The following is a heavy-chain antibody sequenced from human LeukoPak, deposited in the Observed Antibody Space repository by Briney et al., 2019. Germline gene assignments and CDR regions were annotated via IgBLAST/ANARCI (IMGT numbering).Heavy chain of an antibody. D-gene: IGHD2-15*01. J-gene: IGHJ5*02. V-gene: IGHV4-4*07. CDR3: ARDRRYSLRANWFDP. CDR2: IYTSGGT. CDR1: GGSISSYY. Sequence: SETLSLTCTVSGGSISSYYWSWIRQPAGKGLEWIGRIYTSGGTNYNPSLKSRVTMSVDTSKNQFSLKLSSVTAADTAVYYCARDRRYSLRANWFDPWGQGTLVTVSS.